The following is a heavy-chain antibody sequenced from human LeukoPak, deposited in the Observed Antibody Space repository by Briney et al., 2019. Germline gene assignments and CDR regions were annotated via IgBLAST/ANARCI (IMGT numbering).Heavy chain of an antibody. Sequence: GGSLRLSCAASGFTFSTYGMHWVRQAPGKGLEWVAKIKQDGSEKYYVDSVEGRFSISRDNAKNTLYLQVDSLRAEDTAVYYCARGRHLYSYAYDYYMDVWGKGTTVTISS. V-gene: IGHV3-7*01. CDR1: GFTFSTYG. J-gene: IGHJ6*03. CDR2: IKQDGSEK. CDR3: ARGRHLYSYAYDYYMDV. D-gene: IGHD5-18*01.